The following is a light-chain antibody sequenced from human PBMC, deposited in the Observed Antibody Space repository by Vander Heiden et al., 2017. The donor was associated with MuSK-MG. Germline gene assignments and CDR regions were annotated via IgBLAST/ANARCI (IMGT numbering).Light chain of an antibody. J-gene: IGKJ4*01. V-gene: IGKV3-20*01. CDR3: QQDGSSHT. CDR1: QSVSSSY. CDR2: GAS. Sequence: EIVLTQSPGTLSLSPGERATLSCRASQSVSSSYLAWYQQKPGQAPRLLIYGASSRATGIPDRFSGSGSGTDFTLTIIRLEPEDFAVYYWQQDGSSHTFGGGTKVEIK.